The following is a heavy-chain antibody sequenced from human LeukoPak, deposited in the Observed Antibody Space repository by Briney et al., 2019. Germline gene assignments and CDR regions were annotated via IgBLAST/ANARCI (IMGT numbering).Heavy chain of an antibody. CDR1: GFTFSSYG. D-gene: IGHD2/OR15-2a*01. Sequence: GGSLRLSCAASGFTFSSYGMHWVRQAPGKGLEWVAFIRYDGSNKYYADSVKGRFTISRDNSKNTLYLQMNSLRAEDTAVYYCAKDGLSMGGAFDYWGQGTLVTVSS. CDR3: AKDGLSMGGAFDY. CDR2: IRYDGSNK. J-gene: IGHJ4*02. V-gene: IGHV3-30*02.